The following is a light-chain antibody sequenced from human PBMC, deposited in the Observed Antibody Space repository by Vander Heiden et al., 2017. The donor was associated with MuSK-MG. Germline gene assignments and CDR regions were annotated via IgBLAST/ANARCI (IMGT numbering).Light chain of an antibody. J-gene: IGKJ2*03. CDR2: KSS. Sequence: DTQMTQSPSTLSASVGDRVTITCRASQSISSWLAWYQHKPGIAPKLLIYKSSSLQSGVPSRFSGSGSATEFTLTISGLQPDDFATYYCQQYSTSSYSFGQGTKLEIK. CDR1: QSISSW. CDR3: QQYSTSSYS. V-gene: IGKV1-5*03.